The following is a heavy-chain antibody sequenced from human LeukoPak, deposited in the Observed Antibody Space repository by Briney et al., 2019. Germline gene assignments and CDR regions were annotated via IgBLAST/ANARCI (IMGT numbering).Heavy chain of an antibody. D-gene: IGHD2-21*01. V-gene: IGHV4-39*07. CDR1: GGSISSSSYY. J-gene: IGHJ6*03. CDR2: IYYSGST. Sequence: SETLSLTCTVSGGSISSSSYYWGWIRQPPGKGLEWIGSIYYSGSTYYNPSPKSRVTISVDTSKNQFSLKLSSVTAADTAVYYCARAVLASYYYYYYMDVWGKGTTVTVSS. CDR3: ARAVLASYYYYYYMDV.